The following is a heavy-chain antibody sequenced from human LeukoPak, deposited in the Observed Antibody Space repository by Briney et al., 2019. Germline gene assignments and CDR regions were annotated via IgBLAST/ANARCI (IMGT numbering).Heavy chain of an antibody. CDR3: ANAAKRNWIDP. D-gene: IGHD2-2*01. CDR1: GYTFTSYY. V-gene: IGHV1-46*01. Sequence: GASVKVSCKASGYTFTSYYMHWVRQAPGQGLEWMGIINPSGGSTSYAQKFQGRVTITADESTSTAYMELSSLRSEDTAVYYCANAAKRNWIDPWGQGTLVTVSS. J-gene: IGHJ5*02. CDR2: INPSGGST.